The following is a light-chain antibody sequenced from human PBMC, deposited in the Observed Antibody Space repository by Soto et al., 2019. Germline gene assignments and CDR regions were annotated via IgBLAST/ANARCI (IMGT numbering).Light chain of an antibody. Sequence: DIQMTQSPSTLSATVGDIVTITCRASQSISNYLAWYQQNPGKVPKLLIYGASTLQSGVPLRFSGSGSGTEFTLTISSMQPEDVATYSCQKYTSAPRTVGQGIKVEIK. CDR1: QSISNY. V-gene: IGKV1-27*01. CDR2: GAS. J-gene: IGKJ1*01. CDR3: QKYTSAPRT.